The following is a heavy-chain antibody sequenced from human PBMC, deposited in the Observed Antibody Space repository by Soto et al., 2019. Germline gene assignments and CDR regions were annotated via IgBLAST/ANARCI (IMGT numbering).Heavy chain of an antibody. J-gene: IGHJ5*02. CDR3: ARDVSRCSSTSCYINPLPWFDP. CDR2: INPSGGST. D-gene: IGHD2-2*02. Sequence: ASVKVSCKASGYTFTSYYMHWVRQAPGQGLEWTGIINPSGGSTSYAQKFQGRVTMTRDTSTSTVYMELSSLRSEDTAVYYCARDVSRCSSTSCYINPLPWFDPWGQGTLVTVSS. CDR1: GYTFTSYY. V-gene: IGHV1-46*01.